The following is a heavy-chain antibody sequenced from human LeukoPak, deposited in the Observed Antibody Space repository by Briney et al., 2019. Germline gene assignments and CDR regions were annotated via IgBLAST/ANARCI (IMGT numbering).Heavy chain of an antibody. CDR1: GYTFTGYY. Sequence: ASVKVSCKASGYTFTGYYMHWVRQAPGQGLEWMGWINPNSGGTNYAQKFQGRVTMTRDTSISTAYMELSRLRSDDTAVYYCARSLRFLEWGSGHYYMDVWGKGTTVTVSS. D-gene: IGHD3-3*01. CDR2: INPNSGGT. CDR3: ARSLRFLEWGSGHYYMDV. V-gene: IGHV1-2*02. J-gene: IGHJ6*03.